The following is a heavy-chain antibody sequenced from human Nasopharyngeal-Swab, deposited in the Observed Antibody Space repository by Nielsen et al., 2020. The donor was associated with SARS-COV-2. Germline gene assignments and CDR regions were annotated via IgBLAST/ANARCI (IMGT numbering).Heavy chain of an antibody. V-gene: IGHV3-23*01. Sequence: GESLKISCAASGFTFSSYAMNWVRQAPGKGLEWVSGISGSGGSTYYADSVKGRFTISRDNSKNTLYLQMNSLRAEDTAVYYCATLLDYYYMDVWGKGTTVTVSS. CDR1: GFTFSSYA. CDR2: ISGSGGST. D-gene: IGHD2/OR15-2a*01. J-gene: IGHJ6*03. CDR3: ATLLDYYYMDV.